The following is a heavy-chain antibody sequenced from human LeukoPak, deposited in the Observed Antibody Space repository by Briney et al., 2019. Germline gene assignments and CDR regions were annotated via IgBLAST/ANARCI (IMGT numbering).Heavy chain of an antibody. CDR3: AREWSGYPHFDY. CDR1: GFIFSNYA. CDR2: ISYDGSNK. D-gene: IGHD3-3*01. J-gene: IGHJ4*02. V-gene: IGHV3-30*15. Sequence: GGSLRLSCAASGFIFSNYAMHWVRQAPGKGLEWVAVISYDGSNKYYADSVKGRFTISRDNSKNTLYLQMSSLRAEDTAVYYCAREWSGYPHFDYWGQGTLVTVSS.